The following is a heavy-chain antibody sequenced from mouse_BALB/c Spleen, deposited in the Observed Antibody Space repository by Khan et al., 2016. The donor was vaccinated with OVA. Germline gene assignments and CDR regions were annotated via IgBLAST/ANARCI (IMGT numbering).Heavy chain of an antibody. J-gene: IGHJ3*01. D-gene: IGHD2-14*01. CDR3: ARSAYRCAFAY. CDR1: GDSITSGY. V-gene: IGHV3-8*02. Sequence: EVQLQESGPSLVKPSQTLSLTCSVTGDSITSGYWSWIRKFPGHKLEYMGYMIYSGNTYYNPSLKRRISITRPTSTNHSYLQLNSVTTEDTATYYCARSAYRCAFAYWGQGTLVTVSA. CDR2: MIYSGNT.